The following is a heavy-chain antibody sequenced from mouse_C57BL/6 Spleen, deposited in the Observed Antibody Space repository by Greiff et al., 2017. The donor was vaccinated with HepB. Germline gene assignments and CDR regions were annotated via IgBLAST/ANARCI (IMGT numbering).Heavy chain of an antibody. CDR1: GYTFTDYE. J-gene: IGHJ2*01. CDR2: IDPETGGT. D-gene: IGHD1-1*01. V-gene: IGHV1-15*01. Sequence: LQESGAELVRPGASVTLSCKASGYTFTDYEMHWVKQTPVHGLEWIGAIDPETGGTAYNQKFKGKAILTADKSSSTAYMELRSLTSEDSAVYYCTRRGVYYATLDYWGQGTTLTVSS. CDR3: TRRGVYYATLDY.